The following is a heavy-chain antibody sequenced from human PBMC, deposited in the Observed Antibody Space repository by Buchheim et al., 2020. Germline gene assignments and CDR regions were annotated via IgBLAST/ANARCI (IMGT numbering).Heavy chain of an antibody. CDR3: ARSPRIASRENWFDP. CDR2: IYSSGNT. Sequence: QVQLQESGPGLVKPSETLSLTCTVSGGSISNYYWNWIRQPPGKEMEWIGYIYSSGNTNYNPSLKSRFTISIDTSKNQFSLRLSSVTAADTAVYYCARSPRIASRENWFDPWGQGTL. V-gene: IGHV4-59*08. D-gene: IGHD6-13*01. J-gene: IGHJ5*02. CDR1: GGSISNYY.